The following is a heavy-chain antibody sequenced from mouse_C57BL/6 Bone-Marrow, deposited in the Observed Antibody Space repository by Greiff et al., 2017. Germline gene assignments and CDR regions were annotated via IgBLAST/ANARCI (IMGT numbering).Heavy chain of an antibody. CDR2: YPGSGNTY. D-gene: IGHD1-1*01. V-gene: IGHV1-83*01. CDR1: YTFTDYYM. J-gene: IGHJ2*01. Sequence: VQLQQSGPELVKPGASVKMSCKASGYTFTDYYMHWVKQKPGKGLEWIGEIYPGSGNTYYNEKFKGKATLTADTSSSTAYMQLSSLTSEDSAVYFCARCTTVVATDYWGQGTTLTVSA. CDR3: RCTTVVATDY.